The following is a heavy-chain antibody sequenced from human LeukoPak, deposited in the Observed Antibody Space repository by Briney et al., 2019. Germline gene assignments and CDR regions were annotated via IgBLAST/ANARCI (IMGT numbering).Heavy chain of an antibody. D-gene: IGHD6-19*01. J-gene: IGHJ4*02. V-gene: IGHV1-8*01. CDR1: GYTFTSYD. CDR2: MNPNSGNT. Sequence: GASVKVSCKASGYTFTSYDINWVRQATGQGLECMGWMNPNSGNTGYAQKFQGRVTMTRNTSISTAYMELSSLRSEDTAVYYCARFSGYSSGWYLFDYWGQGTLVTVSS. CDR3: ARFSGYSSGWYLFDY.